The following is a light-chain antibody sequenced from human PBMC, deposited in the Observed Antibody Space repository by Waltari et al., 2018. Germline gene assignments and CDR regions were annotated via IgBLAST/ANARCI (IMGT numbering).Light chain of an antibody. CDR2: KAS. V-gene: IGKV1-5*01. CDR3: QQYGRSLT. J-gene: IGKJ4*01. Sequence: DIQMTQSPSSLSASVGDTVTITCRASQSISSWLDWYQQKPGKAPKLLIYKASSLQSGVPSRFSGSGSGTEFTLTISRLEPEDCAVYYCQQYGRSLTFGGGTKVNIK. CDR1: QSISSW.